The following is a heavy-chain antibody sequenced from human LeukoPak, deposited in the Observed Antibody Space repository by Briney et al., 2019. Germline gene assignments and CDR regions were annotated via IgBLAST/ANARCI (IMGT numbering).Heavy chain of an antibody. CDR2: IYYSGST. D-gene: IGHD3-16*02. CDR3: ASLSAYDYVWGSYRYQFDY. CDR1: GGSISSSSYY. J-gene: IGHJ4*02. Sequence: SQTLSLTCTVSGGSISSSSYYWGWIRQPPGKGLEWIGSIYYSGSTYYNPSLKSRVTISVDTSKNQFSLKLSSATAADTAVYYCASLSAYDYVWGSYRYQFDYWGQGTLVTVSS. V-gene: IGHV4-39*01.